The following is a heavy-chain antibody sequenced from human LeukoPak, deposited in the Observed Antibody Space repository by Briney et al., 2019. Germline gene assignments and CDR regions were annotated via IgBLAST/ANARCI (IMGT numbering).Heavy chain of an antibody. CDR1: GFTFSSYA. Sequence: GGSLRLSCAASGFTFSSYAMSWVRQAPGKGLEWVAFTSYDASSKYYADSVKGRFTISKDNSNNTLSLQMNSLRAEDTAVYYCARTHGGNSANWYFDLWGRGTLVTVSS. V-gene: IGHV3-30-3*01. CDR3: ARTHGGNSANWYFDL. J-gene: IGHJ2*01. D-gene: IGHD4-23*01. CDR2: TSYDASSK.